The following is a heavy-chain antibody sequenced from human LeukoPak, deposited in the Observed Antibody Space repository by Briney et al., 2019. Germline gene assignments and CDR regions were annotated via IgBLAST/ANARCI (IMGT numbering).Heavy chain of an antibody. CDR1: GGSFSGYY. Sequence: SETLSLTCAVYGGSFSGYYWSWIRQPPGKGLEWIGEINHSGSTNYNPSLKSRVTMSVDTSKNQFSLKLSSVTAADTAVYYCAREATMVRGVGVYDAFDIWGQGTMVTVSS. CDR3: AREATMVRGVGVYDAFDI. V-gene: IGHV4-34*01. CDR2: INHSGST. D-gene: IGHD3-10*01. J-gene: IGHJ3*02.